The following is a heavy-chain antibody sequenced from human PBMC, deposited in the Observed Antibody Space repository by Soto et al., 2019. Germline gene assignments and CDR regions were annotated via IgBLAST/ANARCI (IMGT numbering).Heavy chain of an antibody. CDR2: IYYSGST. V-gene: IGHV4-59*08. CDR3: ARFGSKSEAHFDY. D-gene: IGHD3-10*01. CDR1: GGSISSYY. J-gene: IGHJ4*02. Sequence: SETLSLTCTVSGGSISSYYWSWIRQPPGKGLEWIGYIYYSGSTNYNPSLKSRVTISVDTSKNQFSLKLSSVTAADTAVHYCARFGSKSEAHFDYWGQGTLVTVSS.